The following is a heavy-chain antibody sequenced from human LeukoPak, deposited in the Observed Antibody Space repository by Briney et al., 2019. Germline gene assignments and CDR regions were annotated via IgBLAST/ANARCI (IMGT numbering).Heavy chain of an antibody. V-gene: IGHV3-9*01. CDR2: ISWNSGSI. CDR1: GFTFDDYA. Sequence: GGSLRLSCAASGFTFDDYAMHWVRQAPGKGLEWVSGISWNSGSIGYADSLKGRFTISRDNAKNSLYLQMNSLRAEDTALYYCAISGSYYGWFDPWGQGTLVTVSS. J-gene: IGHJ5*02. CDR3: AISGSYYGWFDP. D-gene: IGHD1-26*01.